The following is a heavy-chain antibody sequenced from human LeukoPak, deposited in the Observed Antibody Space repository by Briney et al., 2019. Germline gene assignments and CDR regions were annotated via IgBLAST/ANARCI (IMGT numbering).Heavy chain of an antibody. CDR2: IYYSGST. J-gene: IGHJ4*02. D-gene: IGHD4-17*01. Sequence: SQTLSLTCTVSGGSISSGVYYWSWIRQHPGKGLEWIGYIYYSGSTYYNPSLKSRVTISVDTSKNQFSLKLSSVTAADTAVYYCARDNDYGDYFGGLDYWGQGTLVTVSS. CDR3: ARDNDYGDYFGGLDY. V-gene: IGHV4-31*03. CDR1: GGSISSGVYY.